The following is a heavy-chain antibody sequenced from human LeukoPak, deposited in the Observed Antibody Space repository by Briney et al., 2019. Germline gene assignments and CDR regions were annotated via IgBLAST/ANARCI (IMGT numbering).Heavy chain of an antibody. Sequence: KTSETLSLTCTVSGGSISSNYWSWIRQPPGKGLEWIGYIYYSGSTNYNPSLKSRVTISVDTSKNQFSLKLSSVTAADTAVYYCASDYGSGSYYIFWGQGTLVTVSS. J-gene: IGHJ4*02. CDR3: ASDYGSGSYYIF. CDR2: IYYSGST. V-gene: IGHV4-59*01. D-gene: IGHD3-10*01. CDR1: GGSISSNY.